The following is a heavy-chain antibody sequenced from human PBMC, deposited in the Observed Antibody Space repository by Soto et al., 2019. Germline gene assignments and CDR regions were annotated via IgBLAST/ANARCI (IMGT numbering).Heavy chain of an antibody. Sequence: SETLSLTCAVYGGSFSGYYWSWIRQPPGKELEWIGEINHSGSTNYNPSLKSRITISVDTSKNQFSLKLSSVTAADTAVYYCARDLRANDYGDYLSSPNDYWGQGTLVTISS. CDR3: ARDLRANDYGDYLSSPNDY. CDR2: INHSGST. CDR1: GGSFSGYY. J-gene: IGHJ4*02. D-gene: IGHD4-17*01. V-gene: IGHV4-34*01.